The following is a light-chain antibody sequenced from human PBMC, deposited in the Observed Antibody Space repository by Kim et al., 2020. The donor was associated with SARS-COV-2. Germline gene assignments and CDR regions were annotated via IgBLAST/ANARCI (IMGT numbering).Light chain of an antibody. Sequence: ASVKLTGTLSSEHSSYAIAWHQQQPEKGPRYLMKLNGDGSHSKGDGFPDRFSGSSSGAERYLTISSLQSEDEADYYCQTWGTGAWVFGGGTQLTVL. CDR3: QTWGTGAWV. J-gene: IGLJ3*02. CDR2: LNGDGSH. CDR1: SEHSSYA. V-gene: IGLV4-69*01.